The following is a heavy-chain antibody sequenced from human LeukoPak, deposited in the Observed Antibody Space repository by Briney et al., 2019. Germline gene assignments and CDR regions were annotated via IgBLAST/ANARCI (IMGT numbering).Heavy chain of an antibody. CDR2: IIPIFGTA. J-gene: IGHJ4*02. V-gene: IGHV1-69*13. CDR3: ARGVVAAPQTFDY. D-gene: IGHD2-15*01. CDR1: GGTFSSYA. Sequence: SVKVSCKASGGTFSSYAISWVRQAPGQGLEWMGGIIPIFGTANYAQKFQGRVTITADESTSTAYMELSSLRSEDTAVYYCARGVVAAPQTFDYWGQGTLVTVSS.